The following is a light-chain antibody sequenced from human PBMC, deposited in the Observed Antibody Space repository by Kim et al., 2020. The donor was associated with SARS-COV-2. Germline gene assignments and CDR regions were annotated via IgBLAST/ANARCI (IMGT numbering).Light chain of an antibody. V-gene: IGKV1-9*01. CDR1: QGISSY. Sequence: DIQLTQSPSFLSASVGDRVTITCRASQGISSYLAWYQQKPGKAPKLLIYAASTLQSGVRSRFSGSGSGTEFTLTISSLQPEDFTAYYCQQLSSYPRLTFGGGTKVDIK. CDR2: AAS. J-gene: IGKJ4*01. CDR3: QQLSSYPRLT.